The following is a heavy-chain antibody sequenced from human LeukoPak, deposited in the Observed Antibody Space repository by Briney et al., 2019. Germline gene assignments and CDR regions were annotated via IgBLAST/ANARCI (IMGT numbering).Heavy chain of an antibody. CDR3: ASRKGPVAPSR. V-gene: IGHV4-34*01. CDR1: GGSFSGYY. CDR2: INHSGST. J-gene: IGHJ4*02. Sequence: EASETLSLTCAVYGGSFSGYYWSWIRQPPGKGLEWIGEINHSGSTNYNPSLKSRVTISADTSKNQFSLKLSSVTAADTAVYYCASRKGPVAPSRWGQGTLVTVSS. D-gene: IGHD6-19*01.